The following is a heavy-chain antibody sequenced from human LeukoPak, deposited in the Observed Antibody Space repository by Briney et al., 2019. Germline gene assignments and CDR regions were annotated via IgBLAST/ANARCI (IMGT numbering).Heavy chain of an antibody. D-gene: IGHD3-22*01. V-gene: IGHV3-74*01. CDR1: GFTFSKNW. CDR2: IHSDESRT. Sequence: PGGSLRLSCAASGFTFSKNWMYWVRQAPGKGLVWVSRIHSDESRTSYADSVKGRFTISRDNAKNTLHLQMNSLRAEGTAVYYCATSSGYSAFDAFDIWGQGTMVTVSS. J-gene: IGHJ3*02. CDR3: ATSSGYSAFDAFDI.